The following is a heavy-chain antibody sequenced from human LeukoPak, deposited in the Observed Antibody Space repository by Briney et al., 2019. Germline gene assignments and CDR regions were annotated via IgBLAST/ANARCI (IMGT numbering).Heavy chain of an antibody. CDR3: ARLDDPDYDYVWGSYPAI. V-gene: IGHV3-20*04. J-gene: IGHJ3*02. CDR2: INWNGGST. D-gene: IGHD3-16*02. CDR1: GFTFDDYG. Sequence: PGGSLRLSCAASGFTFDDYGMSWVRQAPGKGLEWVSGINWNGGSTGYADSVKGRFTTSRDNAKNSLYLQMNSLRAEDTALYYCARLDDPDYDYVWGSYPAIWGQGTMVTVSS.